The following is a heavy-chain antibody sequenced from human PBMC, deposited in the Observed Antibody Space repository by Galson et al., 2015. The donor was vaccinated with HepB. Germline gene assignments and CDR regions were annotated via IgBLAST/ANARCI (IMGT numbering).Heavy chain of an antibody. CDR3: ATVGWVMTPGFDV. D-gene: IGHD2-21*02. CDR1: GFAFGAYA. V-gene: IGHV3-30*06. J-gene: IGHJ3*01. CDR2: VSHAETKK. Sequence: SLRLSCAASGFAFGAYAMHWVRQTPVKGLECVAYVSHAETKKHYAGSVQGRFTVSRDNSKDTLFLQMNSLRSDDTALYYCATVGWVMTPGFDVWGRGAMVTVSS.